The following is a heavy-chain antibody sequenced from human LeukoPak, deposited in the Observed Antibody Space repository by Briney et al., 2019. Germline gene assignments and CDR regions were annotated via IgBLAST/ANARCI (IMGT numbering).Heavy chain of an antibody. CDR1: GYTFTSYS. D-gene: IGHD3/OR15-3a*01. Sequence: ASVKVSCKASGYTFTSYSISWVRQAPGQGLQWMGWISAYNGNTNYAQKLQGRVTMTTDTSTSTAYMELSSLRSEDTAMYYCARSDFMAWNAFDFWGQGTMVTVSS. CDR3: ARSDFMAWNAFDF. J-gene: IGHJ3*01. V-gene: IGHV1-18*01. CDR2: ISAYNGNT.